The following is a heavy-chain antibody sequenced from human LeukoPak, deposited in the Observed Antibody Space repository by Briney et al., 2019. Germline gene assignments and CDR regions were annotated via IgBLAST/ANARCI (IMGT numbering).Heavy chain of an antibody. J-gene: IGHJ6*03. D-gene: IGHD1-1*01. CDR3: ARGRNDGSLYYYYYMDV. CDR1: GGSISSYY. V-gene: IGHV4-4*07. Sequence: SETLSLTCTVSGGSISSYYWSWIRQPAGKGLEWIGRIYTSGSTNYNPSLKSRVTISVDTSKNQFSLKLSSVTAADTAVYYCARGRNDGSLYYYYYMDVWGKGTTVTVSS. CDR2: IYTSGST.